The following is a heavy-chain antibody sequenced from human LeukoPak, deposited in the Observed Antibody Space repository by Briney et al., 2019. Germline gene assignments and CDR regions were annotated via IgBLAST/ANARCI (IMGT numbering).Heavy chain of an antibody. Sequence: SETLSLTCAVYGGSFSGYYWSWIRQPPGKGLEWIGEINHSGSTNYNPSLKSRVTISVDTSKNQFSLKLSSVTAADMAVYYCARLSRVWSGYTGFDYWGQGTLVTVSS. CDR2: INHSGST. CDR3: ARLSRVWSGYTGFDY. CDR1: GGSFSGYY. V-gene: IGHV4-34*01. J-gene: IGHJ4*02. D-gene: IGHD3-3*01.